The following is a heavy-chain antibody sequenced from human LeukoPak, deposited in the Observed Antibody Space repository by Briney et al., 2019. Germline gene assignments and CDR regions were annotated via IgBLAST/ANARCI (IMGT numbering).Heavy chain of an antibody. CDR3: ARSDSGWDSGDY. CDR2: TQYSGTT. V-gene: IGHV4-59*01. Sequence: SETLSLTCSVSGVSISGYYWSWIRQPPGKGLEWIGSTQYSGTTNYNPSLQSRLTISVDTSKNQFSLKLRFVTAADTAVYYCARSDSGWDSGDYWGQGTLVTVSS. CDR1: GVSISGYY. J-gene: IGHJ4*02. D-gene: IGHD5-12*01.